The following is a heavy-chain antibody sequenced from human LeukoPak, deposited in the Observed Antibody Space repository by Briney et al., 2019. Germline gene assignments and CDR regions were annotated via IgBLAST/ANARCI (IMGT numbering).Heavy chain of an antibody. Sequence: GGSLRLSCAASRFTFSNYAMHWVRQAPGKGLEWVAVISFDGTNKYYANSVQGRFTISRDNSKNTLYLQMNSLRAEDTALYYCARDMYDNGWSSFDYWGQGTLVTVSS. CDR1: RFTFSNYA. CDR3: ARDMYDNGWSSFDY. V-gene: IGHV3-30-3*01. D-gene: IGHD3-10*01. J-gene: IGHJ4*02. CDR2: ISFDGTNK.